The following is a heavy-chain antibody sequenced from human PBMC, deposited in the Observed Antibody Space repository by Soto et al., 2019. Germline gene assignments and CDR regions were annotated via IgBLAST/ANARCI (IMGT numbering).Heavy chain of an antibody. D-gene: IGHD6-19*01. V-gene: IGHV4-59*01. Sequence: PSETLSLTCTFSVGSLTGFYWTCIRQPPGKRPEWIGYMHSAGRTDYNPSLRSRVTMSLDTSENQFSLKVRSVTAADTAIYYCARGSGWDWHYDYWGQGTLVSVSS. CDR1: VGSLTGFY. J-gene: IGHJ4*02. CDR3: ARGSGWDWHYDY. CDR2: MHSAGRT.